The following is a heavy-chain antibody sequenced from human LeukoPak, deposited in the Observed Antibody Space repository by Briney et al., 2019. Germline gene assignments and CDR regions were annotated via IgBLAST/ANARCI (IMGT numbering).Heavy chain of an antibody. CDR3: ARGGMAAVFDY. CDR2: VYYSGST. V-gene: IGHV4-59*08. D-gene: IGHD3-16*01. Sequence: PSETLSLTCTVSGGSIGTSYWSGIRQPPGKRLEWIGYVYYSGSTNYSPSLKSRVTISVDTSKNQFSLKLTSVTAADTAVYYCARGGMAAVFDYWGQGTLVTVYS. CDR1: GGSIGTSY. J-gene: IGHJ4*02.